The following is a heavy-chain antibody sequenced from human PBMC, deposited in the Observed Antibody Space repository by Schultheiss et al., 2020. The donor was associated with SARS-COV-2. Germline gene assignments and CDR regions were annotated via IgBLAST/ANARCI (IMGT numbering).Heavy chain of an antibody. V-gene: IGHV4-34*01. CDR3: ARVSANFGYYYYMDV. D-gene: IGHD3-3*01. CDR2: IYYSGST. CDR1: GGSFSGYY. J-gene: IGHJ6*03. Sequence: SETLSLTCAVYGGSFSGYYWSWIRQPPGKGLEWIGSIYYSGSTYYNPSLKSRVTISLDTSKNQFSLKLSSVTAADTAVYYCARVSANFGYYYYMDVWGKGTTVTVSS.